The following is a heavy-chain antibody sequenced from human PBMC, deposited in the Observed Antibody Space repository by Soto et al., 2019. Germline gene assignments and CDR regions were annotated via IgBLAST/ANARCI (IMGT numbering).Heavy chain of an antibody. V-gene: IGHV3-21*01. D-gene: IGHD6-13*01. CDR2: ISSSSSYI. J-gene: IGHJ6*04. CDR3: ARDLWASSSWTHTNYGMDG. CDR1: GFTFSSYS. Sequence: LRLSCAASGFTFSSYSMNWVRQAPGKGLEWVSSISSSSSYIYYADSVKGRFTISRDNAKNSLYLQMNSLRAEDTAVYYCARDLWASSSWTHTNYGMDGWGKGTTVTV.